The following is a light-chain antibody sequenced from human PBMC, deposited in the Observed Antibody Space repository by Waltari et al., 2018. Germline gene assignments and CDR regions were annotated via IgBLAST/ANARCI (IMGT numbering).Light chain of an antibody. CDR2: FGS. Sequence: DIQMTQSPSSLSTSVGDRVTISCRASQDITSYLNRYQQKAGKAPKLLITFGSTLQSGVSSRFSGSGSGTDFTLTITNVQPGDSAYYYCQLSYTTPHTFGQGTKVEIK. V-gene: IGKV1-39*01. CDR3: QLSYTTPHT. CDR1: QDITSY. J-gene: IGKJ2*01.